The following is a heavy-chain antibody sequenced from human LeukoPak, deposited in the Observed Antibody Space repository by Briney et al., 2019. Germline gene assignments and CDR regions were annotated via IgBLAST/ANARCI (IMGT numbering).Heavy chain of an antibody. CDR1: GYTFTSYY. CDR3: ARVAGKIVPGIAVAGSSRYFDY. CDR2: INPSGGST. J-gene: IGHJ4*02. Sequence: ASVKVSCKASGYTFTSYYVHWVRQAPGQGLEWMGIINPSGGSTSYAQKFQGRVTMTRDTPTSTVYMELSSLRSEDTAVYYCARVAGKIVPGIAVAGSSRYFDYWGQGTLVTVSS. V-gene: IGHV1-46*01. D-gene: IGHD6-19*01.